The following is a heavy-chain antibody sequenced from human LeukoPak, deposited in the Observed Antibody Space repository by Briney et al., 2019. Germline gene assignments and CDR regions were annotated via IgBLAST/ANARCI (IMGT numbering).Heavy chain of an antibody. CDR1: GDSISSSNW. D-gene: IGHD7-27*01. CDR2: ISLSGST. V-gene: IGHV4-4*02. CDR3: ASRWVLTGEPY. Sequence: SETLSLTCAVSGDSISSSNWWTWVRQPPGKGLEGIGEISLSGSTNYNPSLKSRVTISLDKSNNQFSLKLSSVTAADTAVYYCASRWVLTGEPYWGQGTLVTVSS. J-gene: IGHJ4*02.